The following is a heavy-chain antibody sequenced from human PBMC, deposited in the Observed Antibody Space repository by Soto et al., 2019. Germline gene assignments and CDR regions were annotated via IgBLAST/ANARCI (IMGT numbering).Heavy chain of an antibody. Sequence: GASVKVSCKASGYTFTSYGISWVRQAPGQGLEWMGWISAYNGNTNYAQKLQGRVTMATDTSTSTAYMELRSLRSDDTAVYYCARSMVYAVGRSQGPSDYWGQGTLVTVSS. D-gene: IGHD2-8*01. CDR2: ISAYNGNT. CDR3: ARSMVYAVGRSQGPSDY. V-gene: IGHV1-18*01. J-gene: IGHJ4*02. CDR1: GYTFTSYG.